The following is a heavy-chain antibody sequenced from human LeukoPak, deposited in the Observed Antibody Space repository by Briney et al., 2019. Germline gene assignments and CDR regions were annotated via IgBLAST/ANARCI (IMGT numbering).Heavy chain of an antibody. J-gene: IGHJ4*02. CDR3: ARDKQKLGDY. D-gene: IGHD6-13*01. Sequence: PGGSLRLSCAASGFTFSAYAMHWVRQAPGKGLEWVAFISYDESNKNYAESVKGRFTISRDNSKNTLYLQMNSLRAEDTAVHYCARDKQKLGDYWGQGTLVTVSS. CDR1: GFTFSAYA. CDR2: ISYDESNK. V-gene: IGHV3-30-3*01.